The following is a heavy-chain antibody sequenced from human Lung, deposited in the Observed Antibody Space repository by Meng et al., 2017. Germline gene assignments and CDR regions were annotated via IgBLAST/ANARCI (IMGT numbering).Heavy chain of an antibody. J-gene: IGHJ4*02. CDR2: ISGSGGST. V-gene: IGHV3-23*04. CDR1: GFTFSSDA. Sequence: EGELVGSGGGLEQPGGSLRLSCAGSGFTFSSDAMSWVRQAPGKGLEWVSAISGSGGSTYYADSVKGRFTISRDNSKNTLYLQMNSLRAEDTAVYYCAKDPTKLEPPLWGQGTLVTVSS. CDR3: AKDPTKLEPPL. D-gene: IGHD1-14*01.